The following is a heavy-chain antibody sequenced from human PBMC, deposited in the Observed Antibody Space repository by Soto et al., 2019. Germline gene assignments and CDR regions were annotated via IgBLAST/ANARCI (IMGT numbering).Heavy chain of an antibody. CDR1: GDSFKKYV. CDR2: FIPLFGTP. CDR3: AAVLFCSWYEGYYGMDV. J-gene: IGHJ6*02. D-gene: IGHD6-13*01. V-gene: IGHV1-69*13. Sequence: SVKVSCKASGDSFKKYVFSWVRQAPGQGLEWMGGFIPLFGTPNYAQEFQGRVTITADESTSTLYMEMSSLTSEDSAVYYCAAVLFCSWYEGYYGMDVWGQGSTVTVSS.